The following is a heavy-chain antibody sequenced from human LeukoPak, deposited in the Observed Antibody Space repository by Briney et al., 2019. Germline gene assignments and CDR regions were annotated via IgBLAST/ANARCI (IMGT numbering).Heavy chain of an antibody. J-gene: IGHJ5*02. CDR2: IYYSGST. CDR1: GGSFSSYY. D-gene: IGHD3-10*01. Sequence: SETLSLTCAVYGGSFSSYYWGWIRQPPGKGLEWIGSIYYSGSTYYNPSLKSRVTISVETSKTQSSLQLSSVTAADTAVYYCARHSPALWFGITPNNWLDPWGQGTLVTVSS. CDR3: ARHSPALWFGITPNNWLDP. V-gene: IGHV4-39*01.